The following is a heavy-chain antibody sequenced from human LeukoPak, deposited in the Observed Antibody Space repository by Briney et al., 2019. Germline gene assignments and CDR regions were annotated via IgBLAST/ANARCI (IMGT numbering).Heavy chain of an antibody. CDR1: GGSISSYY. CDR2: IYYSGST. V-gene: IGHV4-59*01. D-gene: IGHD5-24*01. Sequence: SETLSLTCTVSGGSISSYYWSWIRQPPGKGLEWIGYIYYSGSTNYNPSLKSRVTISVDTSKNQFSLKLSSVTAADTAVYYCAREVEAFDIWGQGTMVAVSS. J-gene: IGHJ3*02. CDR3: AREVEAFDI.